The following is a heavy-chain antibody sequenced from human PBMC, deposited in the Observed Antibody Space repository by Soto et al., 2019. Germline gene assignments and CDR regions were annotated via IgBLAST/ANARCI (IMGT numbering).Heavy chain of an antibody. CDR3: SKASGGYYGFGY. CDR2: ISGSGGST. Sequence: EVQLLESGGGLVQPGGSLRLSCAASGFTFSSYAMSWVRQAPGKGLEWVSAISGSGGSTYYADSVKGRFTISRDNSKNTLYLQMNRLRAEDTAVYYCSKASGGYYGFGYWGQGTLVTVSS. CDR1: GFTFSSYA. V-gene: IGHV3-23*01. D-gene: IGHD3-22*01. J-gene: IGHJ4*02.